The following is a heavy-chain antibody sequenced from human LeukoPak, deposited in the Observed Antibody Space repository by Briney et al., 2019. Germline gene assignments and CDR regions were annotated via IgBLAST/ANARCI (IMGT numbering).Heavy chain of an antibody. D-gene: IGHD5-18*01. J-gene: IGHJ6*02. V-gene: IGHV4-61*05. Sequence: SETLSLTCTVSGGSISSSSYYWGWIRQPPGKGLEWIGYIYYSGSTNYNPSLKSRVTISVDTSKNQFSLKLSSVTAADTAVYYCARAGPDTARGGRYYYYYGMDVWGQGTTVTVSS. CDR1: GGSISSSSYY. CDR2: IYYSGST. CDR3: ARAGPDTARGGRYYYYYGMDV.